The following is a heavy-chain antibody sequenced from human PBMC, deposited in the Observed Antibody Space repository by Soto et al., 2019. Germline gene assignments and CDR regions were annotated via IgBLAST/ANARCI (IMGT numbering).Heavy chain of an antibody. J-gene: IGHJ4*02. CDR2: ISKSDYT. D-gene: IGHD2-2*01. CDR3: AREDSIIIPAVSDF. CDR1: GFAFNNYG. V-gene: IGHV3-21*01. Sequence: PGGSLRLSCTVSGFAFNNYGISWVRQAPGKGLEWVSSISKSDYTYYSDSVKGRFTISRDNAKNSVSLQMNTLRVEDTAVYYCAREDSIIIPAVSDFWSQGTLVTVSS.